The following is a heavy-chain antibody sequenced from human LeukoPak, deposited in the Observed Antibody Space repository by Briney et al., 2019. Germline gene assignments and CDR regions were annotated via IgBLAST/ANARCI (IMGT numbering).Heavy chain of an antibody. Sequence: SLRLSCAASGFTFDDYAMHWVRQAPGKGLEWVSGISWNSGSIGYADSVKGRFTISRDNAKNSLYLQMNSLSAEDTALYYCAKALGGYCSGGSCYLGAFDIWGEGTMVTVSS. D-gene: IGHD2-15*01. CDR3: AKALGGYCSGGSCYLGAFDI. J-gene: IGHJ3*02. CDR2: ISWNSGSI. V-gene: IGHV3-9*01. CDR1: GFTFDDYA.